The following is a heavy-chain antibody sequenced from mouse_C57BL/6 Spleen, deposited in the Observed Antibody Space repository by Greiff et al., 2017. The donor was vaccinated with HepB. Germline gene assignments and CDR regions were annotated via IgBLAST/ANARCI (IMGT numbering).Heavy chain of an antibody. CDR3: AREATVVARGFDY. CDR1: GYTFPSYW. J-gene: IGHJ2*01. V-gene: IGHV1-72*01. Sequence: QVQLQQPGAELVKPGPSVNLSCKASGYTFPSYWMPWVKRRPGRGLEWIGRIDPNSGGTKYNEKFKSKATLTVDKPSSTAYMQLSSLTSEDSAVYYCAREATVVARGFDYWGQGTTLTVSS. D-gene: IGHD1-1*01. CDR2: IDPNSGGT.